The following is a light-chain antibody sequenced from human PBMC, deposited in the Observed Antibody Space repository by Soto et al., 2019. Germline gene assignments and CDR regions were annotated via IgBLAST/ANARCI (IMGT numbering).Light chain of an antibody. CDR1: RSVSSN. Sequence: EIVITQSPATLSVSPGERAALSCRASRSVSSNLAWYQQKPGQAPRLLIYGASTRATGIPARFSGSGSGTEFTLTISSLQSEDFAVYYCQQYNNWPPEYTFGQGTKVDIK. J-gene: IGKJ2*01. CDR2: GAS. V-gene: IGKV3-15*01. CDR3: QQYNNWPPEYT.